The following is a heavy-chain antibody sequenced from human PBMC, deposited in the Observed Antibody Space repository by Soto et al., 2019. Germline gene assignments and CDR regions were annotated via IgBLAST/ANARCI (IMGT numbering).Heavy chain of an antibody. D-gene: IGHD2-21*02. J-gene: IGHJ5*02. V-gene: IGHV5-10-1*01. Sequence: KVSCKASGYSFTSYWISWVRQMPGKGLEWMGRIDPSDSYTSYRPSVQGTLTISADKSLSTAYLEWSSLKASDTAMYYCARQDDIVVVTATPWFDPWGQGTLVTVSS. CDR1: GYSFTSYW. CDR3: ARQDDIVVVTATPWFDP. CDR2: IDPSDSYT.